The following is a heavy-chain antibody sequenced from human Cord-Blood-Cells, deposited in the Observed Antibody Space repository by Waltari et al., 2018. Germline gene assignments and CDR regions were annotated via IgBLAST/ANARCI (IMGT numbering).Heavy chain of an antibody. Sequence: EVPLVQSGAEVKKPGATVKISCRVSGSTFPAYYIHLVQPAPGKGLEWMGLVDPEDGETIYAEKFQGRVTITADTSTDTAYMELSSLRSEDTAVYYCATAADPLDIAAAGTNDAFDIWGQGTMVTVSS. CDR2: VDPEDGET. V-gene: IGHV1-69-2*01. CDR3: ATAADPLDIAAAGTNDAFDI. J-gene: IGHJ3*02. CDR1: GSTFPAYY. D-gene: IGHD6-13*01.